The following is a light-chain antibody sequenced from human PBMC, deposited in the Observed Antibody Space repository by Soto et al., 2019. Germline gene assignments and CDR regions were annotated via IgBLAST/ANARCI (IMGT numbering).Light chain of an antibody. CDR1: QSVSSH. Sequence: EIVLTQSPATLSLSPGERAALSCRASQSVSSHLAWYQQKPGQAPRLLIYDASNRATGIPARFSGSGSGTDFTLIISSLEPEDLALYYFQQRSNWPLTFGGGTKVEIK. V-gene: IGKV3-11*01. J-gene: IGKJ4*01. CDR3: QQRSNWPLT. CDR2: DAS.